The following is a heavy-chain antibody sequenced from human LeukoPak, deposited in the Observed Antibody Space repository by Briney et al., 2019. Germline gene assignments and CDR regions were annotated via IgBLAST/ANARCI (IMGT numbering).Heavy chain of an antibody. V-gene: IGHV1-46*01. J-gene: IGHJ4*02. CDR1: GYTFTSYY. D-gene: IGHD2-21*02. CDR2: INPSGGST. Sequence: GASVKVSCKASGYTFTSYYMHWVRQAPGQGLEWMGIINPSGGSTSYAQKFQGRVTMTRDTSTSTVYMELSSLRSEDTAVYYCARGRGAYCGGDCSYFDYWGQGTLVTVSS. CDR3: ARGRGAYCGGDCSYFDY.